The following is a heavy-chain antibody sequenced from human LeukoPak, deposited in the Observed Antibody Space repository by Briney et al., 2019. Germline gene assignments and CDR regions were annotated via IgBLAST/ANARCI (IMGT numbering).Heavy chain of an antibody. D-gene: IGHD2-2*01. V-gene: IGHV3-11*01. CDR1: GFTFSDYY. CDR3: ARSHNVPAVHIAAFDI. Sequence: GGSLRLSCAASGFTFSDYYMSWIRQAPGKGLEWGSYISSIGSTIYYADSVKGGFTISRDNAKNSLYLQMNSLRAEDTAVYYCARSHNVPAVHIAAFDIWGQGTMVTVSS. CDR2: ISSIGSTI. J-gene: IGHJ3*02.